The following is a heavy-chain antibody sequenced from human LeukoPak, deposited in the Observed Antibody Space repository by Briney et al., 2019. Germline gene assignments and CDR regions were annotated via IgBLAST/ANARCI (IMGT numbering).Heavy chain of an antibody. J-gene: IGHJ6*03. Sequence: SETLSLTCAVYGGSFSGYYWSWIRQPPGKGLEWIGEINHSGSTNYNPSLKSRVTISVDTSKNQFSLKLSSVTAADTAVYYCARAAIGYCSSTSCYPYYYYYMDVWQRDHGHRLL. D-gene: IGHD2-2*01. CDR2: INHSGST. CDR1: GGSFSGYY. V-gene: IGHV4-34*01. CDR3: ARAAIGYCSSTSCYPYYYYYMDV.